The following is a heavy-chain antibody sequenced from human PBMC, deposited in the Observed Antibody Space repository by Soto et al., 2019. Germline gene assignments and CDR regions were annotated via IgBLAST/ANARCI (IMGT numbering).Heavy chain of an antibody. CDR1: GASISSGCYY. D-gene: IGHD6-25*01. CDR3: ARGRLIAAATNALMISPFSVDV. Sequence: SETLSLTCTVSGASISSGCYYWSWTRQHPGKGLEWIGYIYYSGSTTYNPSLKSRVTFSVDTSKNQFALKLTSVTAADTAVYYCARGRLIAAATNALMISPFSVDVWGQGTTVTVSS. CDR2: IYYSGST. V-gene: IGHV4-61*01. J-gene: IGHJ6*02.